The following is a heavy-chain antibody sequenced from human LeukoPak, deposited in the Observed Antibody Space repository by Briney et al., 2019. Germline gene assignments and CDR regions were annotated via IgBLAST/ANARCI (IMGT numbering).Heavy chain of an antibody. CDR2: IYYSGGT. CDR3: ARETYDSSGYYYEAAFDI. J-gene: IGHJ3*02. V-gene: IGHV4-31*03. Sequence: SETLSLTCTVSGGSISSGGYYWSWIRQHPGKGLEWIGYIYYSGGTYYNPSLKSRVTISVDTSKNQFSLKLSSVTAADTAVYYCARETYDSSGYYYEAAFDIWDQGTMVTVSS. D-gene: IGHD3-22*01. CDR1: GGSISSGGYY.